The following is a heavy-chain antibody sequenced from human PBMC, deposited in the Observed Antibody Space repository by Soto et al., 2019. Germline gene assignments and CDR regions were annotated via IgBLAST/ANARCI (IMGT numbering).Heavy chain of an antibody. CDR1: GGSISSHY. CDR2: ISDARGS. D-gene: IGHD4-17*01. CDR3: ANQNYGDSDY. J-gene: IGHJ4*02. Sequence: SETLSLTCTVSGGSISSHYWTWIRQPPGKRLEWIAYISDARGSSYNPSLKSRGTISLDRSKNQFSLKLTSVTAADTAIYYCANQNYGDSDYWGQGTLVTVSS. V-gene: IGHV4-59*11.